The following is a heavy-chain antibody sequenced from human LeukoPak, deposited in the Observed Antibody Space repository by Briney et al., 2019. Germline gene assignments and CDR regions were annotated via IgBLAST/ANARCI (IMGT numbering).Heavy chain of an antibody. J-gene: IGHJ3*02. V-gene: IGHV1-69*05. Sequence: GASVKVSCKASGYTFTSYAMNWVRQAPGQGLEWMGGIIPIFGTANYAQKFQGRVTITTDESTSTAYMELSSLRSEDTAVYYCARKRDGYNLGAFDIWGQGTMVTVSS. CDR1: GYTFTSYA. D-gene: IGHD5-24*01. CDR2: IIPIFGTA. CDR3: ARKRDGYNLGAFDI.